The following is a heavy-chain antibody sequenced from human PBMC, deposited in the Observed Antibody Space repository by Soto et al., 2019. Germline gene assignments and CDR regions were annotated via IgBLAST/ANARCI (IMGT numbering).Heavy chain of an antibody. D-gene: IGHD2-15*01. V-gene: IGHV3-23*01. CDR1: GFTCRDGA. Sequence: GGSLSLSGTAAGFTCRDGAMGWVRQAPGKGLEGVSATDSGGGRTCYADSGKGRFTISMDNFRTTLFLKMNSLRDEDTAVFYCAKDPSPCSGGSCYYFDYWGQGTLVNVS. CDR2: TDSGGGRT. CDR3: AKDPSPCSGGSCYYFDY. J-gene: IGHJ4*02.